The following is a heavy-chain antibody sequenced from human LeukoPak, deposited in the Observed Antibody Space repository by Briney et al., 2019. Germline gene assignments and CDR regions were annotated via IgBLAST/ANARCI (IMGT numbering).Heavy chain of an antibody. CDR1: GFTFHFYS. CDR3: ARGEDY. CDR2: ISSSSSTI. Sequence: GGSLRLSCAASGFTFHFYSMTWVRQAPGKGLERVSYISSSSSTIYYTDSVKGRLTVTRDNAENSLNLQMNSLRDEDTAVYYCARGEDYWGQGTLVTVSS. V-gene: IGHV3-48*02. J-gene: IGHJ4*02.